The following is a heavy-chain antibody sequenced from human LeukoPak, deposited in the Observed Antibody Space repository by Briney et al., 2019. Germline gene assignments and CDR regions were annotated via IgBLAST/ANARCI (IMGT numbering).Heavy chain of an antibody. CDR2: ISYDGSNK. Sequence: GASLRLSCAASGFTFSSYAMSWVRQAPGKGLEWVAVISYDGSNKYYADSVKGRFTISRDNSKNTLYLQMNSLRAEDTAVYYCASGYDILTGHIYWGQGTLVTVSS. J-gene: IGHJ4*02. D-gene: IGHD3-9*01. CDR3: ASGYDILTGHIY. V-gene: IGHV3-30*04. CDR1: GFTFSSYA.